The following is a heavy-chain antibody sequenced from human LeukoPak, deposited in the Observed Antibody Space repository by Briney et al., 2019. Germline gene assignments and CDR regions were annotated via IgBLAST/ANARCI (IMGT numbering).Heavy chain of an antibody. J-gene: IGHJ4*02. CDR2: IIPIFGIA. CDR1: GGTFSSYG. CDR3: ARYQSSNGSGSYPDY. D-gene: IGHD3-10*01. V-gene: IGHV1-69*04. Sequence: SVKVSCKASGGTFSSYGISWVRQAPGQGLEWMGRIIPIFGIANYAQKFQGRVAITADKSTSTAYMELSSLTSEDTAVYYCARYQSSNGSGSYPDYWGQGTLVTVSS.